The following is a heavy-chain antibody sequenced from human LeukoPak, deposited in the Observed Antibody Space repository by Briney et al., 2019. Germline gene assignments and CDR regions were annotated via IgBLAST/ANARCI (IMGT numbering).Heavy chain of an antibody. D-gene: IGHD6-19*01. J-gene: IGHJ4*02. V-gene: IGHV3-48*03. Sequence: GGSLRLSCAASGFTFSIYEMNWVRQAPGKGLEWVSYISSSGSTIYYADSVKGRFTISRDNAKNSLYLQMNSLRAEDTAVYYCARELTVAGTVIDYWGQGTLVTVSS. CDR3: ARELTVAGTVIDY. CDR1: GFTFSIYE. CDR2: ISSSGSTI.